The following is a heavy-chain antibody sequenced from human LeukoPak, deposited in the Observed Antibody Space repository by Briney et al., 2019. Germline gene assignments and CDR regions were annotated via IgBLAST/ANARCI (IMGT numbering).Heavy chain of an antibody. D-gene: IGHD1-26*01. J-gene: IGHJ4*02. CDR2: IRYDGRNK. CDR3: AKDSLRERIVGSTTRGVNDY. V-gene: IGHV3-30*02. Sequence: GGSLRLSCAASGFIFSSYGMHWVRQAPGKGLEWVAFIRYDGRNKYYADSVKGRFTISRDNSKNTLYLQMNSLKGEDTAVYYCAKDSLRERIVGSTTRGVNDYWGQGTLVTVSS. CDR1: GFIFSSYG.